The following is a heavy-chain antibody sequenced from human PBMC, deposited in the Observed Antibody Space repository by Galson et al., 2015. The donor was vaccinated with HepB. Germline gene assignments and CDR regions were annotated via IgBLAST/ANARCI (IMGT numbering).Heavy chain of an antibody. Sequence: QSGAEVKKPGESLRISCKGFGYSFTNYWITWVRQMPGKGLEWMGRIDPSDSYTKYSPSFEGHVTISADKSITTAYLEWSSLKASDTAMNYCARPSGYRGYDLDYWCQGTLVTVSS. CDR2: IDPSDSYT. CDR1: GYSFTNYW. V-gene: IGHV5-10-1*01. D-gene: IGHD5-12*01. J-gene: IGHJ4*02. CDR3: ARPSGYRGYDLDY.